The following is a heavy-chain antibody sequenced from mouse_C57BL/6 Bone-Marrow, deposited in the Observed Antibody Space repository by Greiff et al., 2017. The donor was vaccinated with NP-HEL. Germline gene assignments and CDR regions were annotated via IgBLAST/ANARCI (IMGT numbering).Heavy chain of an antibody. CDR2: IYPRSGNT. J-gene: IGHJ3*01. Sequence: VQLQQSGAELARPGASVKLSCKASGYTFTSYGISWVKQRTGQGLEWIGEIYPRSGNTYYNEKFKGKATLTADKSSSTAYMELRSLTSEDSAVYSCARGEGYWFAYWGQGTLVTVSA. CDR1: GYTFTSYG. D-gene: IGHD2-2*01. CDR3: ARGEGYWFAY. V-gene: IGHV1-81*01.